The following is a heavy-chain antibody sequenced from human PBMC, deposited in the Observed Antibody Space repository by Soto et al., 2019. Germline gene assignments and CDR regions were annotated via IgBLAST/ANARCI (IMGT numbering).Heavy chain of an antibody. D-gene: IGHD1-7*01. CDR3: ARDMTRTVVPYFDF. CDR1: GGTFSNYV. CDR2: IIPISGAA. V-gene: IGHV1-69*06. Sequence: QVQLVQSGAEVKKPGSSVKVSRKASGGTFSNYVVNWVRQAPGQGLEWMGRIIPISGAANYAQKFQGRVRIIADKSTSTSYMKLSSLRSEDTAVYYYARDMTRTVVPYFDFWGHGTLVTVSS. J-gene: IGHJ4*01.